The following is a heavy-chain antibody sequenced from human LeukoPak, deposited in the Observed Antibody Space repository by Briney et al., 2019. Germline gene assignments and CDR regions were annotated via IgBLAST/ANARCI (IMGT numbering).Heavy chain of an antibody. D-gene: IGHD3-10*01. CDR1: GFTFSSYW. J-gene: IGHJ3*02. Sequence: GGSLRLSCAASGFTFSSYWMTWVRQAPGKGLEWVAIIKQDGSETSYVDSVKGRFTISRDNAKNSLYLQVNSLRAEDTAIYYCARGVQAAFDIWGQGTLVTVSS. CDR3: ARGVQAAFDI. CDR2: IKQDGSET. V-gene: IGHV3-7*04.